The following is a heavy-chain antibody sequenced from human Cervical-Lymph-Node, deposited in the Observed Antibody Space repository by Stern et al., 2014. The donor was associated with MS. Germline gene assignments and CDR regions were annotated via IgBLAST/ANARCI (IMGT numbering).Heavy chain of an antibody. D-gene: IGHD6-6*01. CDR1: GFNVSSNF. Sequence: EVQLVESGGGLIQPGGSLRLSCAASGFNVSSNFMSWVRQAPGKGLEWVSVLYRGGTTYYADSVKGRFTISRDSSTNTRYLQMNSLRAEDTAVYYCARDSGTAARAFDSWGQGTLVSVSS. J-gene: IGHJ4*02. V-gene: IGHV3-53*01. CDR3: ARDSGTAARAFDS. CDR2: LYRGGTT.